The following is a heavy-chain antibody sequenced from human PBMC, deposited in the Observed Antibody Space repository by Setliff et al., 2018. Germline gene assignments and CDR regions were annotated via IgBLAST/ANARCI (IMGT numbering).Heavy chain of an antibody. CDR3: ARGGAVAHFDY. J-gene: IGHJ4*02. CDR2: IYSSGST. D-gene: IGHD6-19*01. V-gene: IGHV4-30-4*08. Sequence: SETLSLTCTVSGGSISSGDYYWSWIRQPPGKGLEWIGYIYSSGSTYYNPSLKSRVTISVDTSKNQFSLKLSSVTAADTAVYYCARGGAVAHFDYWGQGTLVTVSS. CDR1: GGSISSGDYY.